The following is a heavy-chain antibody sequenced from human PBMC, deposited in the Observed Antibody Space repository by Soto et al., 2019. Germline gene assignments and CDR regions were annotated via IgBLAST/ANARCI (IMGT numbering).Heavy chain of an antibody. CDR2: IYYSGST. CDR3: AREAAGILNWFDP. CDR1: GGSISSGGYY. J-gene: IGHJ5*02. V-gene: IGHV4-31*03. Sequence: QVQLQESGPGLVKPSQTLSLTCTVSGGSISSGGYYWSWIRQHPGKGLEWIGYIYYSGSTYYNPSLKRRVTISVDTSKNQCSLKLSSVTAADTAVYYCAREAAGILNWFDPWGQGTLVTVSS. D-gene: IGHD6-25*01.